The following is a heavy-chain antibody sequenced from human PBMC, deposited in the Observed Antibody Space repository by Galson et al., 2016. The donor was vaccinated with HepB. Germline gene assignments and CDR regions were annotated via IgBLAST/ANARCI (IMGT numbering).Heavy chain of an antibody. CDR3: AREVKGHQAGTFYYYYGMDV. Sequence: SLRLSCAASGFTFSSYGMHWVRQAPGKGLEWAAVIWYDGSNKYYADSVKGRVTISSDNSKNTLYLQVNSLRAEDTAVYYCAREVKGHQAGTFYYYYGMDVWGQGTTVTVSS. J-gene: IGHJ6*02. CDR2: IWYDGSNK. CDR1: GFTFSSYG. D-gene: IGHD3-16*01. V-gene: IGHV3-33*01.